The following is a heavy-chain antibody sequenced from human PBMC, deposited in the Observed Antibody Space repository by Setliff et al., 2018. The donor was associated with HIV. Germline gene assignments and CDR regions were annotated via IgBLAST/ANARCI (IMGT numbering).Heavy chain of an antibody. D-gene: IGHD5-18*01. CDR3: AILRGYSYGYFFDY. CDR1: GGSISSSTYY. V-gene: IGHV4-39*07. CDR2: IYQSGST. Sequence: SLTCPVSGGSISSSTYYWGWIRQPPGKGLEWIASIYQSGSTYYNPSLKSRVIISIDTSKNQFSLKLSSVTAADTAVYYCAILRGYSYGYFFDYWGQGMLVTVSS. J-gene: IGHJ4*02.